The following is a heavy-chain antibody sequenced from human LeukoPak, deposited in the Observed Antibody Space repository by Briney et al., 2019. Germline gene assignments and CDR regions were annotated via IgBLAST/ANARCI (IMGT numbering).Heavy chain of an antibody. Sequence: GGSLRLSCTASGFTFDDYAMHWVRQAPGKGLEWVSGVDWNSGSVDYADSVKGRFTISRDNAKNSLYLQMNSLRPEDTALYYCVKDXXSXXXSFDYWGXGILVTV. J-gene: IGHJ4*02. CDR3: VKDXXSXXXSFDY. V-gene: IGHV3-9*01. CDR2: VDWNSGSV. CDR1: GFTFDDYA.